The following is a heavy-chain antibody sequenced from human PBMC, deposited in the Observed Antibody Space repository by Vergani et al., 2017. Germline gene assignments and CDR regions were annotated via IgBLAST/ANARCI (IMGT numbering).Heavy chain of an antibody. D-gene: IGHD3-22*01. V-gene: IGHV3-33*01. Sequence: QVQLVESGGGVVQPGRSLRLSCAASGFTFSSYGMHWVRQAPGKGLEWVAVIWYDGSNKYYADSVKGRFTISRDNSKNTLYLQMNSRRAEDTAVYYCAREGIVVVPYFDYWGQGTLVTVSS. CDR1: GFTFSSYG. CDR3: AREGIVVVPYFDY. J-gene: IGHJ4*02. CDR2: IWYDGSNK.